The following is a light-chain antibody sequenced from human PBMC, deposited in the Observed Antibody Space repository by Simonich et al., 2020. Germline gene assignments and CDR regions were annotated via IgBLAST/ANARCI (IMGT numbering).Light chain of an antibody. Sequence: AIQLTQSPSSLSASVGDRVTITCRASQGISSALACYQKKPGKAPKLLIYDASSLESGVPSRFSGSGSGTDFTLTISSLQPEDFATYYCQQFNSYPRTFGPGTKVDIK. CDR3: QQFNSYPRT. J-gene: IGKJ3*01. CDR1: QGISSA. V-gene: IGKV1-13*02. CDR2: DAS.